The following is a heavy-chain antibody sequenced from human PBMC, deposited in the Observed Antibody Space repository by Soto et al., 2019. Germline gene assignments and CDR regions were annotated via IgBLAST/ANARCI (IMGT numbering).Heavy chain of an antibody. CDR1: GDSISAGTYY. V-gene: IGHV4-31*03. CDR3: ARDFDGYSFFDF. Sequence: QVQLQESGPGLVEPSQTLSLTCTVSGDSISAGTYYWSWIRQLPGKGLEWIGYIYYSGSAYYNPSLKGRLTISVDTSKNQFSLKLSSVTAADTAVYYCARDFDGYSFFDFWGQGSLVTVSS. J-gene: IGHJ5*01. CDR2: IYYSGSA. D-gene: IGHD5-18*01.